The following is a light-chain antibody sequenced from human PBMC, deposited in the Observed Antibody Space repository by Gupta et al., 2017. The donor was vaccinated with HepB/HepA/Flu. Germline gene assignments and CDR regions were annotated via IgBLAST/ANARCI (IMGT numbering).Light chain of an antibody. Sequence: DIVMTQSPDSLAVSLGERATINCKSSQSVLYSSNNKNDLAWYQQKPGQPPKLLIYWASTRESGVPDRFSGSGSGTDFTLTISSLQAEDVAVYYCQQYYSTWTFGQGIKVEIK. CDR3: QQYYSTWT. V-gene: IGKV4-1*01. CDR1: QSVLYSSNNKND. J-gene: IGKJ1*01. CDR2: WAS.